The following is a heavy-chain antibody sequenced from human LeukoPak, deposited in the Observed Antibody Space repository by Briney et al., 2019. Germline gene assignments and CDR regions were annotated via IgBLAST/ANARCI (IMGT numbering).Heavy chain of an antibody. J-gene: IGHJ3*02. CDR2: ISYNGDST. CDR1: GLTFRRHN. D-gene: IGHD1-26*01. V-gene: IGHV3-64D*09. CDR3: VSDRETQEQI. Sequence: PGGSLRLSCSGSGLTFRRHNMHWVRQAPGKGLEYVSAISYNGDSTYYVDSVKGRFTISRDNSKNTLDLQMSSLRPEDTAVYYCVSDRETQEQIWGPGTLVTVSS.